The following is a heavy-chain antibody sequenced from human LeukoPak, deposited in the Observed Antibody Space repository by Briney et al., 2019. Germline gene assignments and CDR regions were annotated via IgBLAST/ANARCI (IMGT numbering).Heavy chain of an antibody. CDR1: GFTFSSYA. Sequence: PGGSLRLSCAASGFTFSSYAMSWVRQAPGKGLEWVSAISGSGGSTYHADPVKGRFTISRDNSKNTLFLQMNNLRAEDTAKYYCAKSLLTTAAGTGRAFDIWGQGTMVTVSS. V-gene: IGHV3-23*01. CDR2: ISGSGGST. J-gene: IGHJ3*02. CDR3: AKSLLTTAAGTGRAFDI. D-gene: IGHD2/OR15-2a*01.